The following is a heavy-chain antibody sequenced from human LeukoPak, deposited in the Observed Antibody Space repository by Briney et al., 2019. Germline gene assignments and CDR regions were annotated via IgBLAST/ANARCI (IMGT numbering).Heavy chain of an antibody. D-gene: IGHD5-24*01. CDR2: ISSSSGHI. CDR3: ATVDGSHYDY. CDR1: GFTFSTYN. J-gene: IGHJ4*02. Sequence: GSLRLSCAASGFTFSTYNMNWVRQAPGKGLEWVSSISSSSGHIYYADSVKGRFTISRDNAKNSLYLQMNSLRAEDTAVYYCATVDGSHYDYWGQGTLVTVSS. V-gene: IGHV3-21*01.